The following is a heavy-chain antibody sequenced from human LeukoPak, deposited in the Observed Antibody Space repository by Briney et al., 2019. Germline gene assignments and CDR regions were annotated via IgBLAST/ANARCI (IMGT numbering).Heavy chain of an antibody. CDR3: RAIFGVADAFDI. Sequence: GGSLRLSCAASGFTFSSYSMNWVRQAPGKGLEWVSSISSSSSYIYYADSVKGRFTISRDNAKNSLYLQMNSLKTEDTAVYYCRAIFGVADAFDIWGQGTMVTVSS. J-gene: IGHJ3*02. V-gene: IGHV3-21*04. CDR1: GFTFSSYS. D-gene: IGHD3-3*01. CDR2: ISSSSSYI.